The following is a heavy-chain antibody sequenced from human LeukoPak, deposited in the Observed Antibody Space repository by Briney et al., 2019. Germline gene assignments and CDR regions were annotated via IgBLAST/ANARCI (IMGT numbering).Heavy chain of an antibody. J-gene: IGHJ2*01. D-gene: IGHD3-22*01. CDR3: ATPRFLTYYYDSSGLDWYFDL. V-gene: IGHV1-69*04. Sequence: SVKVSCKASGGTFSSYAISWVRQAPGQGLEWMGRIIPILGIANYAQKFQGRVTITADKTTSTAYMELSSLRSEDTAVYYCATPRFLTYYYDSSGLDWYFDLWGRGTLVTVSS. CDR1: GGTFSSYA. CDR2: IIPILGIA.